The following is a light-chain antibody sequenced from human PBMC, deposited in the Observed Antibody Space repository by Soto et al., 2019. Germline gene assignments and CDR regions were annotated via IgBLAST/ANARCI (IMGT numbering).Light chain of an antibody. V-gene: IGKV3-11*01. CDR3: QQRSNWPPWT. Sequence: EIVLTQSPGTLSLSPGERATLSCRASQSVSNNYLAWYQQKPGQAPRLIIYDASNRANGIPARFSGSGSGTDLTLTISSLEPEDFAVYYCQQRSNWPPWTFGQGTKVDIK. CDR2: DAS. CDR1: QSVSNNY. J-gene: IGKJ1*01.